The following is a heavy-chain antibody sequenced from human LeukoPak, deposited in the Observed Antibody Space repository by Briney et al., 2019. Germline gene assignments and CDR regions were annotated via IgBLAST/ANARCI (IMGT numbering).Heavy chain of an antibody. CDR1: GYTFTGYY. J-gene: IGHJ5*02. CDR3: ARDILPSVAGAGYRFDP. D-gene: IGHD6-19*01. CDR2: INPDSGGT. V-gene: IGHV1-2*02. Sequence: ASVKVSCKASGYTFTGYYMHWVRQAPGQGLEWMGWINPDSGGTVYAQKFQGRVTMTRDTSISTAYMELSRLRSDDTAVYYCARDILPSVAGAGYRFDPWGQGTLVTVSS.